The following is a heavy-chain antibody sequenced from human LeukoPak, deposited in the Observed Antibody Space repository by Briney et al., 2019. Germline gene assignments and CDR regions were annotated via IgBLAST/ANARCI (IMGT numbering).Heavy chain of an antibody. J-gene: IGHJ4*02. D-gene: IGHD3-3*01. CDR2: IYHSGST. CDR3: ARVRSGYYFDY. CDR1: GGSISSGGYS. V-gene: IGHV4-30-2*01. Sequence: SQTLSLTCAVSGGSISSGGYSWSWIRQPPGKGLEWIGYIYHSGSTCYNPSLKSRVTISVDRSKNQFSLKLSSVTAADTAVYYCARVRSGYYFDYWGQGTLVTVSS.